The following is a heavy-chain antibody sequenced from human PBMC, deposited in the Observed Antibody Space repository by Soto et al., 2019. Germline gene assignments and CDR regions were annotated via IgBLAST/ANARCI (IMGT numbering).Heavy chain of an antibody. CDR2: IYRTGST. CDR3: ASRDPGTSVDY. CDR1: GGSFTSNKW. J-gene: IGHJ4*02. Sequence: PSGTLSLTCAVSGGSFTSNKWWTWVRQPPGQGLEWIGEIYRTGSTNYNPSLKSRDTISLDKSENQFSLKVTSLTAADTAVYYCASRDPGTSVDYWGQGTLVTVSS. D-gene: IGHD1-7*01. V-gene: IGHV4-4*02.